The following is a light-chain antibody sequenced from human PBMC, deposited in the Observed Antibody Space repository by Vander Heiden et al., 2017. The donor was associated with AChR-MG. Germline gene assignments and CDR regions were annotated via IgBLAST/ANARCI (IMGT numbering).Light chain of an antibody. CDR1: PSLLHSNGYNY. CDR2: LGS. V-gene: IGKV2-28*01. J-gene: IGKJ1*01. Sequence: DIVMTQSPLALPVTPGEPASSSCRSSPSLLHSNGYNYLDWYLQKPGQSPQLLIYLGSNRASGVPDRFSGSGSGTDFTLKISRVEAEDVGVYYCMQALQAWTFGQGTKVEIK. CDR3: MQALQAWT.